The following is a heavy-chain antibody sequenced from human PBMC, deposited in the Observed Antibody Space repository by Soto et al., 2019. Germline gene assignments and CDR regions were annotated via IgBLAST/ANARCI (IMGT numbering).Heavy chain of an antibody. Sequence: QVQLVQSGAEVKKPGASVKVSCKASGYTFTSYDINWVRQATGQGVEWMGWMNPNSGNTGYAQKFQGRVTMTRNTSISTGYMELRSLRSEDTAVYYCARVRGASSPFDYWGQGTLVTVSS. CDR1: GYTFTSYD. J-gene: IGHJ4*02. CDR3: ARVRGASSPFDY. V-gene: IGHV1-8*01. CDR2: MNPNSGNT. D-gene: IGHD6-19*01.